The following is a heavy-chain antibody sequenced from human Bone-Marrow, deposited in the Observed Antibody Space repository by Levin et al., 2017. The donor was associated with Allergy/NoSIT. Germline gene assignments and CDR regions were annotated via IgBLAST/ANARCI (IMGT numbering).Heavy chain of an antibody. D-gene: IGHD6-19*01. Sequence: GESLKISCKGSGYSFTTNWISWVRQMPGKGLEWMGRINPSDSDSTYRPSFQGHVTMSIDKSTSTAYLQWSSLKASDTAIYYCARQSTRNGWFNDAFDIWGQGTMVTVSS. CDR3: ARQSTRNGWFNDAFDI. CDR2: INPSDSDS. J-gene: IGHJ3*02. V-gene: IGHV5-10-1*01. CDR1: GYSFTTNW.